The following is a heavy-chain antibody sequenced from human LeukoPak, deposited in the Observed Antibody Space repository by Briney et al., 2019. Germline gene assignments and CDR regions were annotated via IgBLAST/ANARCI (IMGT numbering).Heavy chain of an antibody. CDR2: ISSSSSYI. J-gene: IGHJ6*02. D-gene: IGHD2-2*01. CDR1: GFTFSSYS. Sequence: KSGGSLRLSCAASGFTFSSYSMNWVRQAPGKGLEWVSSISSSSSYIYYADSVKGRFTISRDNAKNSLYLQMNSLRAEDTAVYYCAREGCSTSCPDYYYYGMDVWGQGTTVTVSS. CDR3: AREGCSTSCPDYYYYGMDV. V-gene: IGHV3-21*01.